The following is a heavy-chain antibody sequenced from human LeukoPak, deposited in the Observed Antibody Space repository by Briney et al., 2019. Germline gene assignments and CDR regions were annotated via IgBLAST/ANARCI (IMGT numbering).Heavy chain of an antibody. D-gene: IGHD6-6*01. CDR3: ARGREYSSSEGAFDI. CDR2: INPNSGGT. CDR1: GYTFTGYY. Sequence: ASVKVSCKASGYTFTGYYMHWVRQAPGQGLEWMGWINPNSGGTNYAQKFQGRVTMTRDTSISTAYMELSRLRSDDTAVYYCARGREYSSSEGAFDIWGQGTMVTVSS. J-gene: IGHJ3*02. V-gene: IGHV1-2*02.